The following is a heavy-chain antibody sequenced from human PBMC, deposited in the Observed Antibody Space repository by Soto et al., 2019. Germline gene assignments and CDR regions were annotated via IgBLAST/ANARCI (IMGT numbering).Heavy chain of an antibody. J-gene: IGHJ6*03. Sequence: GASVKVSCKASGYTFTSYVISWVRQAPGQGLGWMGWISAYNGNTNYAQKLQGRVTMTTDTSTSTAYMELRSLRSDDTAVYYCVRGGLNHYYYYMDVWGKGTTVTVSS. CDR3: VRGGLNHYYYYMDV. D-gene: IGHD3-16*01. CDR1: GYTFTSYV. V-gene: IGHV1-18*01. CDR2: ISAYNGNT.